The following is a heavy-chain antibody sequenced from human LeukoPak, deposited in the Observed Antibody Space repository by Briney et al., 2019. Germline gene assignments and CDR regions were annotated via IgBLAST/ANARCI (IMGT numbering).Heavy chain of an antibody. J-gene: IGHJ5*02. CDR1: GYSFTSYW. D-gene: IGHD1-1*01. CDR3: ARLRTSGARGGRLNWFDP. V-gene: IGHV5-51*01. Sequence: GESLKIFCQGSGYSFTSYWIGWVRQMPGKSLEGMGIIYPGDSDTRYSPSFQGQVTISADKSISTAYLQWRSLKASDKAMYYCARLRTSGARGGRLNWFDPWGQGTLVTVSS. CDR2: IYPGDSDT.